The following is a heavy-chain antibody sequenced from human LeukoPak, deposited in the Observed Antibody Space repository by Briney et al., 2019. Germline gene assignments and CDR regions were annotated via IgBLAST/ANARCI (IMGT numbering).Heavy chain of an antibody. D-gene: IGHD5-24*01. V-gene: IGHV3-9*01. J-gene: IGHJ4*02. CDR3: AKSYGYKGQESSLFDF. Sequence: PGRSLRLSCAASGFTFDDYAMHWVRRAPGKGLEWVSGIGWNSGTVDYMDSVKGRFTISRDNAKNSLYLQMNSLRPEDTAFYYCAKSYGYKGQESSLFDFWGQGTLVTVSS. CDR2: IGWNSGTV. CDR1: GFTFDDYA.